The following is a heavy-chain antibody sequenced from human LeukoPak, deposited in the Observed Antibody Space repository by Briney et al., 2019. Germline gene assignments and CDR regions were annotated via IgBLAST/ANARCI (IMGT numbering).Heavy chain of an antibody. V-gene: IGHV1-2*02. CDR3: ARGGRITIFGVVIIEPTGLDY. CDR1: GYTFTGYY. CDR2: INPTSGAP. D-gene: IGHD3-3*01. Sequence: GASVKVSCKASGYTFTGYYMHWVRQAPGQGLEWMGWINPTSGAPNFAQKFQGRVSMTRDTSISTAYMELSSLRSDDTAVYYCARGGRITIFGVVIIEPTGLDYWGQGTLVTVSS. J-gene: IGHJ4*02.